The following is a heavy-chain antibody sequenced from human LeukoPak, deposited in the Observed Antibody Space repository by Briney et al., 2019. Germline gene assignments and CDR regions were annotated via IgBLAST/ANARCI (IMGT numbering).Heavy chain of an antibody. CDR2: ISAYNGNT. J-gene: IGHJ4*02. Sequence: ASVKVSCKASGYTFTNFGISWVRQAPGQGLEWIGWISAYNGNTNYAQRLQGRVTMTTDTSTTTAYMELRSLRSDDTAAYYCASGDACFDYWGQGTLVTVSS. V-gene: IGHV1-18*01. CDR3: ASGDACFDY. CDR1: GYTFTNFG.